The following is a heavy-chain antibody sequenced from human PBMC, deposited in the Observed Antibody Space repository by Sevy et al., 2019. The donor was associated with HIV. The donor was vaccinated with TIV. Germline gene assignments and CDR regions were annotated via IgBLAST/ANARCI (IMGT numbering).Heavy chain of an antibody. CDR1: GYSFTSYW. CDR3: ARHGFIEVSSSAYYYYYMDV. Sequence: GSLKISCKGSGYSFTSYWIGWVRQMPGKGLEWMGIIYPGDSDTRYSPSFQGQVTISADKSISTAYLQWSSLKASDTAMYYCARHGFIEVSSSAYYYYYMDVWGKGTTVTVSS. D-gene: IGHD6-6*01. J-gene: IGHJ6*03. V-gene: IGHV5-51*01. CDR2: IYPGDSDT.